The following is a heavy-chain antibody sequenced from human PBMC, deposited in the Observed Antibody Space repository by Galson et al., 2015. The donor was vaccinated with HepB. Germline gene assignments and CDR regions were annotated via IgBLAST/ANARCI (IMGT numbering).Heavy chain of an antibody. CDR3: ARASRPSSTGPRPKSYYYYYMDV. CDR2: ISAYNGNT. D-gene: IGHD2-2*01. J-gene: IGHJ6*03. V-gene: IGHV1-18*01. CDR1: GYTFTSYG. Sequence: SVKVSCKASGYTFTSYGISWVRQAPGQGLEWMGWISAYNGNTNYAQKLQGRVTMTTDTSTSTAYMELRSLRSDDTAVYYCARASRPSSTGPRPKSYYYYYMDVWGKGTTVTVSS.